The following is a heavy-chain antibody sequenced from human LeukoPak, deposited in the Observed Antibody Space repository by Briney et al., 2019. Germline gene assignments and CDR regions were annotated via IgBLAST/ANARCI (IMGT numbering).Heavy chain of an antibody. CDR3: ARVGDWSYYFGMDA. Sequence: GGSLRLSCAASGFTFNSHSMTWVRQPPEKGLEWVSAIFGDGGHTYYADSVKGRFTISRDNPKNTLYLQMNSLRAGDTAVYYCARVGDWSYYFGMDAWGQGTTVSVSS. V-gene: IGHV3-23*01. CDR1: GFTFNSHS. D-gene: IGHD3-16*01. CDR2: IFGDGGHT. J-gene: IGHJ6*02.